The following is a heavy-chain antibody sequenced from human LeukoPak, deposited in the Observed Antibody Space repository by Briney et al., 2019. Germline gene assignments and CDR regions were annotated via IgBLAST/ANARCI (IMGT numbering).Heavy chain of an antibody. CDR2: ISIDGSNE. D-gene: IGHD2-15*01. Sequence: GRSLRPSCAASGFTFSSYGMHWVRQAPGKGLEWVAVISIDGSNEYYADSVKGRFTISRDNSKNTLYVQMNSLRPEDTAVYYCVRAAWGYCSSGSCPWGAFDVWGQGTMVTGSS. CDR3: VRAAWGYCSSGSCPWGAFDV. J-gene: IGHJ3*01. CDR1: GFTFSSYG. V-gene: IGHV3-30*03.